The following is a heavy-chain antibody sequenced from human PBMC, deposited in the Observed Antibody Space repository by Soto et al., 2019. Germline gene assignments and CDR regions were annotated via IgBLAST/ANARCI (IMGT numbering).Heavy chain of an antibody. D-gene: IGHD6-6*01. Sequence: PGGSLRLSCAASGFTFDDYTMHWVRQAPGKGLEWVSLISWDGGSTYYADSVKGRFTISRDNSKNSLYLQMNSLRTEDTALYYCAKDLYSSSPHGAFDIWGQGTMVTVSS. V-gene: IGHV3-43*01. J-gene: IGHJ3*02. CDR1: GFTFDDYT. CDR3: AKDLYSSSPHGAFDI. CDR2: ISWDGGST.